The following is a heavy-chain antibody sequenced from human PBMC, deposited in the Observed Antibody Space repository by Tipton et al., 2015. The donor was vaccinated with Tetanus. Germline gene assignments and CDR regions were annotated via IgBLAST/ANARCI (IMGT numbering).Heavy chain of an antibody. D-gene: IGHD2-8*02. Sequence: TLSLTCTVSGDSVSGYYWTWIRQPPGKGLQWIGYMYYSGTTHYNPSLKSRVTISIDRSKNQLSLKLTSVTAADTAVYYCARATSTGPAYNWFDPWGQGTLVTVSS. CDR1: GDSVSGYY. CDR2: MYYSGTT. V-gene: IGHV4-59*02. J-gene: IGHJ5*02. CDR3: ARATSTGPAYNWFDP.